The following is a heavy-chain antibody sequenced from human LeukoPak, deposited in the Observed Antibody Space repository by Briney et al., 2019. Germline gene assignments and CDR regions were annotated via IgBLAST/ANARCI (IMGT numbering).Heavy chain of an antibody. CDR1: GGSISDYY. V-gene: IGHV4-59*01. D-gene: IGHD3-9*01. CDR2: VYYTGST. J-gene: IGHJ5*02. CDR3: ARARETYYDILTGYNWFDP. Sequence: PSETLSLTCTVSGGSISDYYWSWIRQPPGKGLEWLGYVYYTGSTNYNPSLKSRITMSADTSKNQLSLKLTSVTAADTAVYYCARARETYYDILTGYNWFDPWGQGTLVTVSS.